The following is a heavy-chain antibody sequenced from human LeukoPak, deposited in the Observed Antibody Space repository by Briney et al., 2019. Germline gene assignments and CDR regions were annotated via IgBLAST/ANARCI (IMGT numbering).Heavy chain of an antibody. V-gene: IGHV4-34*01. CDR2: INHSGST. J-gene: IGHJ6*03. Sequence: SETLSLTCAVYGGSFSGYYWSWIRQPPGKGLEWIGEINHSGSTNYNPSLKSRVTISVDTSKNQFSLKLSSVTAADTAMYYCARERTTGYFYMDVWGKGTTVTVSS. CDR1: GGSFSGYY. CDR3: ARERTTGYFYMDV. D-gene: IGHD1-1*01.